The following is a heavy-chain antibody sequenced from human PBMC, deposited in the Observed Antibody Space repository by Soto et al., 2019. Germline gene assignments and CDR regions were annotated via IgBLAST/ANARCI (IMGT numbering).Heavy chain of an antibody. CDR3: ARDYYDILTGYFMNWFDP. Sequence: SETLSLTCTVSGGSVSSGSYYWSWIRQPPGKGLEWIGYIYYSGSTNYNPSLKSRVTISVDTSKNQFSLKLSSVTAADTAVYYCARDYYDILTGYFMNWFDPWGQGTLVTVSS. CDR2: IYYSGST. V-gene: IGHV4-61*01. D-gene: IGHD3-9*01. J-gene: IGHJ5*02. CDR1: GGSVSSGSYY.